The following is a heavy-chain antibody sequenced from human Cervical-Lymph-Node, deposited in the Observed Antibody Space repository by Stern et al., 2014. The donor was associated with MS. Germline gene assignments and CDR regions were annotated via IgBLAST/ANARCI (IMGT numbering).Heavy chain of an antibody. CDR1: GGSLSGYY. D-gene: IGHD6-19*01. CDR3: ARAPSSGWKHYFDY. V-gene: IGHV4-34*01. CDR2: INHSGSP. J-gene: IGHJ4*02. Sequence: QVQLQQWGAGLLKPSETLSLTCAVYGGSLSGYYWSWIRQSPGKGLEWIGEINHSGSPNYNPSLKSRVTISVDTSKNQLSLKLNSVTAADTAVYYCARAPSSGWKHYFDYWGQGTLVTVAS.